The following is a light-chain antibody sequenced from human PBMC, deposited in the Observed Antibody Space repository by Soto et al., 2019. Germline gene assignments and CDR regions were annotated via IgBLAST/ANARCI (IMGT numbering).Light chain of an antibody. V-gene: IGLV2-14*03. CDR2: DVN. CDR1: SSDIGGYSY. Sequence: QSALTQPASVSASPGQSITISCIGTSSDIGGYSYVSWYQQHPGKAPKLLIRDVNYRPSGISARFSGSKSGNTASLTISGLQTEDEADYYCNSYSSRSTLLVFGGGTKLTVL. CDR3: NSYSSRSTLLV. J-gene: IGLJ2*01.